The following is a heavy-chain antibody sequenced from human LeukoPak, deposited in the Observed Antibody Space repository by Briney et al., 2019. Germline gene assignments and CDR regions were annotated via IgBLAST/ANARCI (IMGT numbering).Heavy chain of an antibody. CDR1: GGSISGYY. D-gene: IGHD6-6*01. Sequence: SETLSLTCSVSGGSISGYYWSWIRQLPGERLEWIGFVYHNGRTTYNPSLESRVTISVDTSKNQFSLKLSSVTAADTAVYYCARHTPLYSSSPLPSIWGQGTLVTVSS. CDR2: VYHNGRT. J-gene: IGHJ4*02. CDR3: ARHTPLYSSSPLPSI. V-gene: IGHV4-59*08.